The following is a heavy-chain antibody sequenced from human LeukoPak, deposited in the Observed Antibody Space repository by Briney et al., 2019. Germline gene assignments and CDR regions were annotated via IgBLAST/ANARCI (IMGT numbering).Heavy chain of an antibody. V-gene: IGHV3-33*08. CDR1: GFSFSSYG. J-gene: IGHJ6*03. D-gene: IGHD3-10*01. Sequence: GGSLRLSCAAFGFSFSSYGMHWVRQAPGKGLEWVAVIRFDGDNKYYGEAVKGRFTISRNNAENKLFLQMNNLRAEDTAVYFCARSVYGSGSYMYVWGQGTTVTVSS. CDR2: IRFDGDNK. CDR3: ARSVYGSGSYMYV.